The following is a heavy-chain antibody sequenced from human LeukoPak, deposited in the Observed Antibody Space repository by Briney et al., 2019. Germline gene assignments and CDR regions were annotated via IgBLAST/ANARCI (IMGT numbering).Heavy chain of an antibody. V-gene: IGHV4-30-2*01. CDR2: IYHSGST. CDR3: ARVTYYDFWSGYQYYFDY. D-gene: IGHD3-3*01. Sequence: SETLSLTCTVSGGSISSGGYYWSWIRQPPGKGLEWIGYIYHSGSTYYNPSLKSRVTISVDRSKNQFSLKLSSVTAADTAVYYCARVTYYDFWSGYQYYFDYWGQGTLVTVSS. J-gene: IGHJ4*02. CDR1: GGSISSGGYY.